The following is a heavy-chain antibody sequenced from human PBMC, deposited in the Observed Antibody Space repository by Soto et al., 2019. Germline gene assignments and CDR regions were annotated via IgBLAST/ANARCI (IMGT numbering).Heavy chain of an antibody. V-gene: IGHV3-33*01. CDR2: IWNDGSNK. Sequence: QVQLVASGGGVVQPGRSLRFSCAASGFTFSNYDMHWVRQAPGKGLEWVAVIWNDGSNKFYADYVKGRFTISRDNSKNTLYLQMDSLRAEDTPGYYCARIGSWGLNFDYWGQGTLVTVSS. J-gene: IGHJ4*02. CDR3: ARIGSWGLNFDY. D-gene: IGHD6-13*01. CDR1: GFTFSNYD.